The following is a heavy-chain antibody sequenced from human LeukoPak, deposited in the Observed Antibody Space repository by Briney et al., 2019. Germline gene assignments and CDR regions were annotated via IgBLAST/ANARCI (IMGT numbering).Heavy chain of an antibody. CDR1: GDSVSSNMAA. CDR2: AYYRSKWYN. D-gene: IGHD2-2*01. J-gene: IGHJ3*02. Sequence: SQTLSLTCAISGDSVSSNMAAWNWITQSPSRGLEWLGRAYYRSKWYNAYAVSVKSPIIITPDTSKNQFSLQLNSVTPEDTAVYSCARVVVVPDAFDIWGQGTMVTVSS. V-gene: IGHV6-1*01. CDR3: ARVVVVPDAFDI.